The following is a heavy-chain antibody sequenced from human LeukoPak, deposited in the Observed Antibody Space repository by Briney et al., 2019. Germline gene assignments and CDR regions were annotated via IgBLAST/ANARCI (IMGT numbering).Heavy chain of an antibody. J-gene: IGHJ4*02. CDR2: INPNTGDT. D-gene: IGHD6-13*01. CDR3: ARSVPYSSPSSN. V-gene: IGHV1-2*02. CDR1: GYSFTGSY. Sequence: GASVKVSCKASGYSFTGSYIQWMRQAPGQGLEWMGWINPNTGDTNSAPKFQGRITLTSDTSIRTAYMEISRLTSDDTAVYFCARSVPYSSPSSNWGQGTLVTVSS.